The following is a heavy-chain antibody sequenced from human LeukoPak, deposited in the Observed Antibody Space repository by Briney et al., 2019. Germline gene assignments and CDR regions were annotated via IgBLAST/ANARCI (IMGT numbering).Heavy chain of an antibody. J-gene: IGHJ4*02. CDR2: INPTSGGT. D-gene: IGHD3-3*01. CDR3: ARATFWSGYY. V-gene: IGHV1-2*02. Sequence: ASVKVSCKASGYTFTDYYMHWVRQAPGQGLEWVGWINPTSGGTNYAQKFQGRVTMTRDTSISTAYMELSRLRSDDTAVYYCARATFWSGYYWGQGTLVTVSS. CDR1: GYTFTDYY.